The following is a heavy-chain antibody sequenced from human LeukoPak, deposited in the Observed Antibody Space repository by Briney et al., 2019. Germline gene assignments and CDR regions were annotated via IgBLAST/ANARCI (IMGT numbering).Heavy chain of an antibody. Sequence: SSETLSLTCAVSGDSISSDYLSWIRQPPGKGLEWIGYIYYTGSTNYNPSLKSRVTISVDTSKNQFSLKLSSVTAADTAVYYCARLATPSTMAARGRSWFESWGQGTLVTVSS. J-gene: IGHJ5*01. CDR1: GDSISSDY. D-gene: IGHD6-6*01. V-gene: IGHV4-59*01. CDR2: IYYTGST. CDR3: ARLATPSTMAARGRSWFES.